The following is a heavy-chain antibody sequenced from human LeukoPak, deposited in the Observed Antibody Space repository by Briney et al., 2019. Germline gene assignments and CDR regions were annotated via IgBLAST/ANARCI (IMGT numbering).Heavy chain of an antibody. D-gene: IGHD2-2*01. J-gene: IGHJ5*02. Sequence: GASVKISCKASGYTFTSYGISWLRQAPGQGLEWMGWISAYNGNTNYAQKLQGRVTMTTDTSTSTAYMELRSLRSDDTAVYYCARDPGYCSSTSCKYNWFDPWGQGTLVTVSS. CDR1: GYTFTSYG. CDR2: ISAYNGNT. V-gene: IGHV1-18*01. CDR3: ARDPGYCSSTSCKYNWFDP.